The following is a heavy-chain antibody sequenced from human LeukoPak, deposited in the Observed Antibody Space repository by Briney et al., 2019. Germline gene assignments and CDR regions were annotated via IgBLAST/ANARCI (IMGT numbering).Heavy chain of an antibody. CDR3: ARDVTMIVGIDYYYYMDV. J-gene: IGHJ6*03. D-gene: IGHD3-22*01. Sequence: GGSLRLSCAASGFTFSSYWMSWVRQAPGKGLEWVANIKQDGGEKYYVDSVKGRFTISRDNAKNSLYLQMNSLRAEDTAVYYCARDVTMIVGIDYYYYMDVWGKGTTVTVSS. CDR1: GFTFSSYW. V-gene: IGHV3-7*01. CDR2: IKQDGGEK.